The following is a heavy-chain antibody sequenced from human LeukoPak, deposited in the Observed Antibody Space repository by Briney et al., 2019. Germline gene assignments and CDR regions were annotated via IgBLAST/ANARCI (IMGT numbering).Heavy chain of an antibody. Sequence: PGGSLRLSCAASGFSFRTSAMNWVRQAPGQGLEWVSSISTSGSYIYYADSVEGRFTISRDNAKNSLYLQMNSLRAEDTAVYYCARAERPAAVSLWFASNYYYYYMDVWGKGTTVTVSS. V-gene: IGHV3-21*01. D-gene: IGHD3-10*01. CDR2: ISTSGSYI. CDR3: ARAERPAAVSLWFASNYYYYYMDV. J-gene: IGHJ6*03. CDR1: GFSFRTSA.